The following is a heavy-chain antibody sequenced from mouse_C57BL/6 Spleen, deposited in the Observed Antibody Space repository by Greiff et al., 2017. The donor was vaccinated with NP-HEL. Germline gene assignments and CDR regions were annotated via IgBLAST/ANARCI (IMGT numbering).Heavy chain of an antibody. V-gene: IGHV1-4*01. Sequence: VQLQESGAELARPGASVKMSCKASGYTFTSYTMHWVKQRPGQGLEWIGYINPSSGYTKYNQKFKDKATLTADKSSSTAYMQLSSLTSEDSAVYYCARGTEGAWFAYWGQGTLVTVSA. CDR2: INPSSGYT. J-gene: IGHJ3*01. CDR1: GYTFTSYT. D-gene: IGHD3-3*01. CDR3: ARGTEGAWFAY.